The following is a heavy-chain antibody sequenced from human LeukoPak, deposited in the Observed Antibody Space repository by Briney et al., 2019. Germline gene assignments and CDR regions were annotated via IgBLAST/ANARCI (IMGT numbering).Heavy chain of an antibody. D-gene: IGHD3-9*01. CDR2: MNPNSGNT. V-gene: IGHV1-8*01. CDR3: ARGTRDYDILTGYSKPRFDY. CDR1: GYTFTSYD. J-gene: IGHJ4*02. Sequence: SSVQVSCKASGYTFTSYDINWVRQATGQGLEGRGWMNPNSGNTAYAQKFQGRVTMTRNTSTSTAYMELGSLRSDDTAVYYCARGTRDYDILTGYSKPRFDYWGQGTLVTVSS.